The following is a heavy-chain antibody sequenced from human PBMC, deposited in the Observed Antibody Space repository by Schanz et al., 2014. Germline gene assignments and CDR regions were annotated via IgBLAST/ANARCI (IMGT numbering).Heavy chain of an antibody. CDR1: GFTFSDHY. CDR3: ATSYSSSSYFYVMDV. V-gene: IGHV3-11*01. J-gene: IGHJ6*02. D-gene: IGHD6-6*01. Sequence: QVQLVESGGGLVKPGGSLRLSCAASGFTFSDHYMSWIRQAPGKGLEWISYISSGSSTIHYADSVKGRFTISRDNAKNSLFLQMNSLRAEDTAIYYCATSYSSSSYFYVMDVWGQGTTVTVSS. CDR2: ISSGSSTI.